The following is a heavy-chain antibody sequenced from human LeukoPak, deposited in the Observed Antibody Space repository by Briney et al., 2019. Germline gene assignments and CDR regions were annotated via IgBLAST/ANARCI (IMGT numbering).Heavy chain of an antibody. CDR2: INHSGST. Sequence: SETLSLTCAVYGGSFSGYYWNWIRQPPGKGLEWIGEINHSGSTNYNPSLKSRVTISVDTSKNQFSLKLSSVTAADTAVYYCARGKCSSTSCYLGDLGFDYWGQGTLVTVSS. J-gene: IGHJ4*02. V-gene: IGHV4-34*01. CDR1: GGSFSGYY. CDR3: ARGKCSSTSCYLGDLGFDY. D-gene: IGHD2-2*01.